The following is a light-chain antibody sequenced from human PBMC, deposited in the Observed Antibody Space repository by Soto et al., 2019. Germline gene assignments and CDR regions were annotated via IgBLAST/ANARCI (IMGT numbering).Light chain of an antibody. Sequence: QSALTQPASVSGSPGQSITISCTGTSSDVGRYNYVSWYQQHPGKAPKVMIYEVNNRPSGVSTRFSGSKSGNTASLTISGLQAEDEADYYCSSYTRTSPYVFGTGTKLTVL. CDR3: SSYTRTSPYV. CDR2: EVN. J-gene: IGLJ1*01. V-gene: IGLV2-14*01. CDR1: SSDVGRYNY.